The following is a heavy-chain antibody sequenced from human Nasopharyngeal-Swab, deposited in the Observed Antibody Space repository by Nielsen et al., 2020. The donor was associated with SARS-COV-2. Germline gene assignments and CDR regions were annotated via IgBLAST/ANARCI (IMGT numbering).Heavy chain of an antibody. D-gene: IGHD6-19*01. CDR3: ARIGGIAVAADGFDY. J-gene: IGHJ4*02. CDR2: IKQDGSEK. CDR1: GFTFSDYY. V-gene: IGHV3-7*05. Sequence: GGSLRLSCAASGFTFSDYYMSWVRQAPGKGLEWVANIKQDGSEKYYVDSVKGRFTISRDNAKNSLYLQMNSLRAEDTAVYYCARIGGIAVAADGFDYWGQGTLVTVSS.